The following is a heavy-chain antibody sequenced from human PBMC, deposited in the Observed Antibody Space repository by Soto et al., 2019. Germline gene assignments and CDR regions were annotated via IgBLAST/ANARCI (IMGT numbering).Heavy chain of an antibody. V-gene: IGHV2-5*01. CDR2: IYWNDDD. CDR3: PRRRFEARSYWGAFDI. D-gene: IGHD3-16*01. Sequence: GSGPTLVNPTQTLTLTCTFSGFSLTASGMGVGWIRQPPGKALEWLGLIYWNDDDRFSPSLENRLTITKDTSKNQVVLTLTNMDPVGTATYFCPRRRFEARSYWGAFDIWGPGAKVTVXS. CDR1: GFSLTASGMG. J-gene: IGHJ3*02.